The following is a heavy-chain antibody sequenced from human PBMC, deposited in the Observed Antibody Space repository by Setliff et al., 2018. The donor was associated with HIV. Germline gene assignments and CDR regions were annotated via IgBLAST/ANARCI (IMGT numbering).Heavy chain of an antibody. CDR3: VRDLTTIVTRKVFDI. CDR1: GFTFSNCD. J-gene: IGHJ3*02. D-gene: IGHD4-4*01. CDR2: IAHDGGTQ. Sequence: PGGSLRLSCAASGFTFSNCDMHWVRQVPGKGLQWVAVIAHDGGTQYYADSVLGRFTISRDNSKNTLYVQMNSLRADDTAIYYCVRDLTTIVTRKVFDIWGQGTMVTVSS. V-gene: IGHV3-30*02.